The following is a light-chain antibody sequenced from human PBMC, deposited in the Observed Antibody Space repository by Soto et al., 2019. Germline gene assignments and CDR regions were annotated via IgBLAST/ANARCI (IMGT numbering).Light chain of an antibody. V-gene: IGKV3-11*01. CDR2: DAS. Sequence: EIVLTQSPATLSLSPGERATLSCRASQSVSSYLAWYQQKPGQAPRLLIYDASNRATGIPARFSGSGSGTDFTLTISSLEPEDFAVYYCQQRSNWPPGGVTLTFGGGTKVEIK. J-gene: IGKJ4*01. CDR1: QSVSSY. CDR3: QQRSNWPPGGVTLT.